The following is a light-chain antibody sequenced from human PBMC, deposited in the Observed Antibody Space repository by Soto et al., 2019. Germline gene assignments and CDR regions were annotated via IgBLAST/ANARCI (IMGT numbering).Light chain of an antibody. CDR1: QGIRSW. CDR3: QQYENYPFT. CDR2: KAS. V-gene: IGKV1-5*03. J-gene: IGKJ4*01. Sequence: DIQMTQSPSTLSASVGDRVTITCRASQGIRSWLAWYQQKPGKAPKVLIYKASSLESGVPSRFSGSGSGTEFTLTITSLQPDDFASYYCQQYENYPFTFGGGTKVEIK.